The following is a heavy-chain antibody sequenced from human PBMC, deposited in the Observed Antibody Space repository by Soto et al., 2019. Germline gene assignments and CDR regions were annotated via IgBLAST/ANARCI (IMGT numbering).Heavy chain of an antibody. Sequence: EVQLVQSGGDLVQPGGSLRLSCVASGFTFSNYGMTWVRQAPGMGLEWVAGIREDASEEVYVDSVKGRFSISRDNAKNTLYLQLNSLRAAATAVYYCATAISSPFSNFDSWGQGSLVTVSS. CDR1: GFTFSNYG. CDR2: IREDASEE. J-gene: IGHJ4*02. V-gene: IGHV3-7*01. D-gene: IGHD2-2*01. CDR3: ATAISSPFSNFDS.